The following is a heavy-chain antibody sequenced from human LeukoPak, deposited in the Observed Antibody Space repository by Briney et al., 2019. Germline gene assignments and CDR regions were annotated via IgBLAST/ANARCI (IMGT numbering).Heavy chain of an antibody. CDR3: AKDGGSGILY. Sequence: RLSCAASGFTFSNYEMSWVRQAPGKGLEWISYISASGNPMFYADSVKGRFTISRDNAKNSLYLQMNSLRAEDTAIYYCAKDGGSGILYWDQGTLDTVSS. V-gene: IGHV3-48*03. CDR1: GFTFSNYE. J-gene: IGHJ4*02. D-gene: IGHD3-10*01. CDR2: ISASGNPM.